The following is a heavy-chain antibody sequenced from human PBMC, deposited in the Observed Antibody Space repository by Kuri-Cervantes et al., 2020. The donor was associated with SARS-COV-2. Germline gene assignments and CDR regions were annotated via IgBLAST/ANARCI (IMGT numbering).Heavy chain of an antibody. D-gene: IGHD2/OR15-2a*01. V-gene: IGHV3-30*09. CDR3: ARELIVSPGTYSMDV. CDR2: ISYDGSDK. J-gene: IGHJ6*03. Sequence: GRSLRLSCAASGFTISSFAMHWVRQAPGKGLEWVAVISYDGSDKYYADSVKGRCVTSRDNSKNTLYLQMNSLRAEDTAMYYCARELIVSPGTYSMDVWGKGTTVTVSS. CDR1: GFTISSFA.